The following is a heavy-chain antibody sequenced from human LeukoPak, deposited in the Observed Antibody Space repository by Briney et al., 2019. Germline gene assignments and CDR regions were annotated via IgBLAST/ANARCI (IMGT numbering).Heavy chain of an antibody. CDR3: AKVSRYCSSTSCWTNYYYYGMDV. Sequence: GGSLRLSCAASGFTFSTYGMHWVRQAPGKGLEWVAVISYDGSNKYYADSVKGRFTISRDNSKNTLYLQMNSLRAEDTAVYCCAKVSRYCSSTSCWTNYYYYGMDVWGQGTTVTVSS. D-gene: IGHD2-2*01. CDR1: GFTFSTYG. CDR2: ISYDGSNK. V-gene: IGHV3-30*18. J-gene: IGHJ6*02.